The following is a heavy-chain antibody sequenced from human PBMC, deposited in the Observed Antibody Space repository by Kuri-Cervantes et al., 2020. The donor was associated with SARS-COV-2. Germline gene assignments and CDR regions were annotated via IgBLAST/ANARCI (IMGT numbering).Heavy chain of an antibody. Sequence: LSLTCAVSGFTFTGYGIHWVRQAPGKGLEWVAFVSDDGGNEYYADSVKGRFTISRDTSKNTLLLQMSSLGAEDTAVYYCVRDGDHWNFDYWGQGTLVTVSS. CDR1: GFTFTGYG. D-gene: IGHD1-1*01. V-gene: IGHV3-33*05. CDR2: VSDDGGNE. CDR3: VRDGDHWNFDY. J-gene: IGHJ4*02.